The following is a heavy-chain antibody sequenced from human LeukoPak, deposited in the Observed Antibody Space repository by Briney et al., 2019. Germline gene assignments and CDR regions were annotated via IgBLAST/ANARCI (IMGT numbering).Heavy chain of an antibody. D-gene: IGHD3-22*01. V-gene: IGHV1-18*01. J-gene: IGHJ5*01. CDR1: GYTFTNYG. Sequence: ASVEVSCKASGYTFTNYGISWVRQAPGQGLEWMGWISAYNGNTNYAQKLQGRITMTTDTSTSTAYMDLRSLRSHDTAVYYCARDYYDSSGYLRDSWGQGTLVTVSS. CDR3: ARDYYDSSGYLRDS. CDR2: ISAYNGNT.